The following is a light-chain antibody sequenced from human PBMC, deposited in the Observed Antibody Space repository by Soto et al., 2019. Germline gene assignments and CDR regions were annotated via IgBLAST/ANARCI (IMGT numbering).Light chain of an antibody. CDR3: HHRDGWPAT. Sequence: EVVLTQSPATLSLSPGERATLSCGASRGVGIKLAWYQQKPGQAPRLLIYDVSNRATGIPARFSGSGTGTDFPLTITSLEPEDSAVYYCHHRDGWPATFGQGTKVEIK. V-gene: IGKV3-11*01. CDR1: RGVGIK. J-gene: IGKJ1*01. CDR2: DVS.